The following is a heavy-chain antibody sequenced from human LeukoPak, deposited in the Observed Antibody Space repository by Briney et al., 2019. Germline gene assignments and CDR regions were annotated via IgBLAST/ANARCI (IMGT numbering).Heavy chain of an antibody. V-gene: IGHV3-21*01. CDR1: GFSFSRYN. CDR3: ARGNLWFGESVY. D-gene: IGHD3-10*01. Sequence: PGGSLRLSCAASGFSFSRYNMNWVRQAPGKGLEWVSSISSSPSYIYYADSVKGRFTISRDDAKNSLYLQMNSLRAEDTAVYYCARGNLWFGESVYWGQGTLVTVSS. CDR2: ISSSPSYI. J-gene: IGHJ4*02.